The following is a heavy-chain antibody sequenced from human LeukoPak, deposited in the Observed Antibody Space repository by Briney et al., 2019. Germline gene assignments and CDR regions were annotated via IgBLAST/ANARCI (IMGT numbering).Heavy chain of an antibody. CDR2: ISSSGSTI. CDR3: AELGITMIGGV. V-gene: IGHV3-48*03. Sequence: AGTLRLSCAASGFTFSSYERNWIRQAPGKGLEWVSYISSSGSTIYYADSVKGRFTITRDNAKNSLYLQMNSLRAEDTAVYYCAELGITMIGGVWGKGTTVTISS. CDR1: GFTFSSYE. J-gene: IGHJ6*04. D-gene: IGHD3-10*02.